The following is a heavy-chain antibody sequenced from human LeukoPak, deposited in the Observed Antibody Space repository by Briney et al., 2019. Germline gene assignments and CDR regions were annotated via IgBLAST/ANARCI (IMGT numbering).Heavy chain of an antibody. CDR1: GFTFSTFN. CDR3: ARDRLWSGEPDHLTWAV. D-gene: IGHD3-10*01. J-gene: IGHJ6*04. V-gene: IGHV3-21*01. CDR2: ITSSGSHI. Sequence: GGSLRLSCAASGFTFSTFNMNWVRQAPGKGLEWVSSITSSGSHIYYEDSVKGRFTISRDNAKNSLYLQMSSLRAEDTAVYYCARDRLWSGEPDHLTWAVWGKGTTVTVSS.